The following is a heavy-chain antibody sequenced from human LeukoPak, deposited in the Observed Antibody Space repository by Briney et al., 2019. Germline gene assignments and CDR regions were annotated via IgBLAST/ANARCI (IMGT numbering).Heavy chain of an antibody. D-gene: IGHD3-3*01. V-gene: IGHV4-59*01. CDR3: ARDSAQGSGKYSFDY. J-gene: IGHJ4*02. CDR1: GGSISSYY. CDR2: IDYSGST. Sequence: PSETLSLTCTVFGGSISSYYWSWIRQPPGKGLEGIGYIDYSGSTNYNPSRKSRGTISVDTSKTQFSLKLTSVTAADTAVYYCARDSAQGSGKYSFDYWGQGTLVTVSS.